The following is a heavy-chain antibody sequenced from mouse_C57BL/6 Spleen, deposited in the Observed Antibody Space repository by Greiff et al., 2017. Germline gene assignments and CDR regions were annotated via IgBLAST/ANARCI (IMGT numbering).Heavy chain of an antibody. CDR3: TLYYSSGGFAY. J-gene: IGHJ3*01. CDR2: IDPENGDT. D-gene: IGHD2-1*01. V-gene: IGHV14-4*01. CDR1: GFNIKDDY. Sequence: VQLQQSGAELVRPGASVKLSCTASGFNIKDDYMHWVKQRPEQGLEWIGWIDPENGDTEYASKFQGKATITADTSSNTAYLQLSSLTSEDTAVYYCTLYYSSGGFAYWGQGTLVTVSA.